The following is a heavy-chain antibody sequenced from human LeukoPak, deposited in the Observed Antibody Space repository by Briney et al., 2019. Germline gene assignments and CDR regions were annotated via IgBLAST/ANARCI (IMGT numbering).Heavy chain of an antibody. CDR3: TTDLRGATLSEIFDY. J-gene: IGHJ4*02. CDR2: IKSKTDGGTT. CDR1: GFTFSNAW. D-gene: IGHD1-26*01. Sequence: GGSLRLSCAASGFTFSNAWMNWVRQAPGKGLEWVGRIKSKTDGGTTDYAAPVKGRFTISRDDSKNTLYLQMNSLKTEDTAVYYCTTDLRGATLSEIFDYWGQGTLVTVSS. V-gene: IGHV3-15*07.